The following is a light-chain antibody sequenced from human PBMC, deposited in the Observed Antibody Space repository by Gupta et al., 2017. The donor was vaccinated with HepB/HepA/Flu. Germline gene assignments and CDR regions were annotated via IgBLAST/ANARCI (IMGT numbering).Light chain of an antibody. Sequence: EIVLTQSPGTLSLSAGERATLSCRASQSVSSSYLAWYQQKPGQAPRLLIYGASSRATGIPDRFSSSGSGTDFTLTISRLEPEDFAVYYCQQDGTSPLTFGGGTKVEIK. J-gene: IGKJ4*01. CDR1: QSVSSSY. CDR3: QQDGTSPLT. V-gene: IGKV3-20*01. CDR2: GAS.